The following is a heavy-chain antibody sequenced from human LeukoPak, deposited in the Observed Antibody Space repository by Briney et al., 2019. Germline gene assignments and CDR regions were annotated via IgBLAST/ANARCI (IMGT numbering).Heavy chain of an antibody. D-gene: IGHD3-22*01. V-gene: IGHV1-2*02. CDR1: GYTFTDYY. Sequence: GASVKVSCKASGYTFTDYYMHWVRQAPGQGLEWMGWINLNSGGTNYAQKFQGRVTMTRDTSISTAYMELSRLRSDDTAVYYCARSYFYDSSGYYSFDYWAQGTLVTVSS. CDR3: ARSYFYDSSGYYSFDY. J-gene: IGHJ4*02. CDR2: INLNSGGT.